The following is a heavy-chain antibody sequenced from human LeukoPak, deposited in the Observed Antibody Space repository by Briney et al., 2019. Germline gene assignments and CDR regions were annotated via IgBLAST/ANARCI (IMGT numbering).Heavy chain of an antibody. CDR1: GFTVSSNY. V-gene: IGHV3-66*01. J-gene: IGHJ4*02. D-gene: IGHD5-18*01. Sequence: GGSLRLSCAASGFTVSSNYMNWVRQAPGKGLEWVSAIYGGGSPYYAESVKGRFIISRDNSKNTLYLQMNSLRAEDTAVYYCARDLNTARFDYWGQGTLVTVSS. CDR3: ARDLNTARFDY. CDR2: IYGGGSP.